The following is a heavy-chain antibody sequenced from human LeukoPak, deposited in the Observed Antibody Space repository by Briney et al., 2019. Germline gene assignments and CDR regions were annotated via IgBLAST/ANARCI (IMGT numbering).Heavy chain of an antibody. CDR2: ISYTGNT. CDR3: ARPAPGGTVMVRFDY. V-gene: IGHV4-39*01. Sequence: SETLSLTCTVSGGSISSGTYYWGWIRQPPGKGLEYIASISYTGNTYYNPSLKSRVTISVDTSKNQFSLKLSSLTAADTAVYYCARPAPGGTVMVRFDYWGQGTLVIVSS. J-gene: IGHJ4*02. D-gene: IGHD5-18*01. CDR1: GGSISSGTYY.